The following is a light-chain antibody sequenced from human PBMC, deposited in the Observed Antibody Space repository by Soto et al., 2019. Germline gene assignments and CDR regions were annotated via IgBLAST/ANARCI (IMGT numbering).Light chain of an antibody. J-gene: IGLJ3*02. CDR1: SGSLSASFF. CDR2: STN. CDR3: ALFVNNGWV. V-gene: IGLV8-61*01. Sequence: QAVVTQEPSFSVSPGGTVTLTCALSSGSLSASFFPSWYQQTPGQAPRPLIHSTNTRSSGVPDRFSGSILGNKAALIITGAQVDDVSDYYCALFVNNGWVFGGGTKVTVL.